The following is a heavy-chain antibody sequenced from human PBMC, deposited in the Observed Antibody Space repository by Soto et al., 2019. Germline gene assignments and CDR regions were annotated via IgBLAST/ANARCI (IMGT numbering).Heavy chain of an antibody. D-gene: IGHD3-9*01. CDR2: IYYSGST. Sequence: QVQLQESGPGLVKPSQTLSLTCTVSGGSISSGGYYWSWIRQHPGKGLEWIGYIYYSGSTYYNPSLKRRVTISVGTSKNHCSIKMSSVTAADTAVYYCATALPSDIFNGYYQVTTFDYWGQGTLVTVSS. J-gene: IGHJ4*02. CDR3: ATALPSDIFNGYYQVTTFDY. V-gene: IGHV4-31*03. CDR1: GGSISSGGYY.